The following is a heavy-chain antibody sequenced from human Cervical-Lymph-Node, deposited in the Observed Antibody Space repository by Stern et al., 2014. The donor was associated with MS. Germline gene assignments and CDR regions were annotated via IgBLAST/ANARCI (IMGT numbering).Heavy chain of an antibody. Sequence: ESGPALVKPTQTLTLTCAFSGFSLDITGMGVSWIRQPPGKALEWLALIDWDDDKYYSKSLKTRLTVSKDTSKNQVVLTMTNVDPVDTATYYCARTLAATGTAYFYAMDVWGQGTTVTVSS. CDR3: ARTLAATGTAYFYAMDV. J-gene: IGHJ6*02. CDR2: IDWDDDK. D-gene: IGHD6-13*01. CDR1: GFSLDITGMG. V-gene: IGHV2-70*01.